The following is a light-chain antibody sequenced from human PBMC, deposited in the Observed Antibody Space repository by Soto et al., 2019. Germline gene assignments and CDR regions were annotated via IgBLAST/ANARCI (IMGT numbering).Light chain of an antibody. Sequence: IQRTQSKSSLSASVGDRVSITCLASQSISSYLNWYQQKPGKAPELLIYAASTLQSGVPSRFSSSGSGTDFTLTISCLQSEDFATYYCQQYYSFPPTFG. CDR3: QQYYSFPPT. J-gene: IGKJ2*01. V-gene: IGKV1-39*01. CDR2: AAS. CDR1: QSISSY.